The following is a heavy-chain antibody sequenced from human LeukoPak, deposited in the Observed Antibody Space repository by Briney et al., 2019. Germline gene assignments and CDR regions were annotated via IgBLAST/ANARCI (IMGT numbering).Heavy chain of an antibody. D-gene: IGHD3-10*01. CDR2: MNPNSGNT. CDR1: GYTFTRYD. V-gene: IGHV1-8*01. J-gene: IGHJ6*03. CDR3: ARDAVLLWFGESQANYYYMDV. Sequence: ASVKVSCQASGYTFTRYDINWVGQATGQGLAWMGWMNPNSGNTGYAQKFQHRVTMTRNTSISTAYMELSSLRSEDTAVYYCARDAVLLWFGESQANYYYMDVWGKGTTVTVSS.